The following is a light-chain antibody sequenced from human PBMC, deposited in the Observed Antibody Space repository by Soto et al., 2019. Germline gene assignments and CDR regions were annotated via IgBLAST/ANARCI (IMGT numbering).Light chain of an antibody. CDR1: QGISRS. J-gene: IGKJ1*01. CDR2: AAS. CDR3: HHFGSLPET. Sequence: DIQMTQSPSSVSASVGDRVTISCQASQGISRSLAWYQQKPGKAPKLLIYAASSLQSGVPSRFSGSGFGTDFTLTISSLQPEDSAVYYCHHFGSLPETFGQGTNVE. V-gene: IGKV1D-12*01.